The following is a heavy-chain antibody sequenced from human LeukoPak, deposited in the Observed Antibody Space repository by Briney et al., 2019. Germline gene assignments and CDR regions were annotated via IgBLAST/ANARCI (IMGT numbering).Heavy chain of an antibody. Sequence: VASVKVSCEASGYTFTSYDINWVRQATGQGLEWMGWMNPNSGNTGYAQKFQGRVTMTTDTSTSTAYMELRSLRSDDTAVYYCARGDIVATIRYYYYGMDVWGQGTTVTVSS. D-gene: IGHD5-12*01. CDR2: MNPNSGNT. J-gene: IGHJ6*02. CDR1: GYTFTSYD. V-gene: IGHV1-8*01. CDR3: ARGDIVATIRYYYYGMDV.